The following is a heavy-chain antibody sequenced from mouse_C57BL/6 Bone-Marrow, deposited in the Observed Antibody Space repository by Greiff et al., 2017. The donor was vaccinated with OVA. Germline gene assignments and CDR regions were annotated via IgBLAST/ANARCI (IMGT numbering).Heavy chain of an antibody. D-gene: IGHD1-1*01. CDR2: ISSGSSTI. CDR3: ARRRITTVVGDYFDY. Sequence: EVMLVESGGGLVKPGGSLKLSCAASGFTFSDYGMHWVRQAPEKGLEWVAYISSGSSTIYYADTVKGRFTISRDNAKNTLFLQMTSLRSEDTAMYYCARRRITTVVGDYFDYWGQGTTLTVSS. V-gene: IGHV5-17*01. CDR1: GFTFSDYG. J-gene: IGHJ2*01.